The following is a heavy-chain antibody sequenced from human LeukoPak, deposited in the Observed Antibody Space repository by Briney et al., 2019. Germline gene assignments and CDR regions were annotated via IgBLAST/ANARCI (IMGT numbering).Heavy chain of an antibody. J-gene: IGHJ4*02. CDR2: INPNSGGT. CDR3: ARWSIAVADFYFDY. CDR1: GYTFTGYY. Sequence: SVKVSCKASGYTFTGYYMHWVRQAPGQGLEWMGWINPNSGGTNYAQKFQGRVTMTRDTSISTAYMELSRLRSDDTAVYYCARWSIAVADFYFDYWGQGTLVTVSS. D-gene: IGHD6-19*01. V-gene: IGHV1-2*02.